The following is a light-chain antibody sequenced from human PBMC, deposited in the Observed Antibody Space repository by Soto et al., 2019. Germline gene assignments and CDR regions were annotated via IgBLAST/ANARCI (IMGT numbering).Light chain of an antibody. V-gene: IGKV2-28*01. CDR3: QQSYITPPLT. CDR2: LGS. J-gene: IGKJ4*01. CDR1: QSLLHSNGYNY. Sequence: DIVMTQSPLSLPVTPGEPASISCRSSQSLLHSNGYNYLDWYLQKPGQSPQLLIYLGSNRASGVPDRFSGSGSGTDFTLTISSLQPEDFATYYCQQSYITPPLTFGGGTKVEIK.